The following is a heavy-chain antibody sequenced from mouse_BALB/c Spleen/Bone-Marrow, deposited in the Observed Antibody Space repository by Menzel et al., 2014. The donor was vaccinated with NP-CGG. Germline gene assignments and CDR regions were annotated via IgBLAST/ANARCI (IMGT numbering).Heavy chain of an antibody. D-gene: IGHD4-1*01. V-gene: IGHV4-1*02. Sequence: EVKLMESGGGLVQPGGSLKLSCAASGFDFSRYWMSWVRQAPGKGPEWIGEINPDSSTINYTPSLKDKFIISRDNAKNTLYLQMSKVRSEDTALYYCARPETGSWFAYWGQGTLVTVSA. CDR3: ARPETGSWFAY. J-gene: IGHJ3*01. CDR2: INPDSSTI. CDR1: GFDFSRYW.